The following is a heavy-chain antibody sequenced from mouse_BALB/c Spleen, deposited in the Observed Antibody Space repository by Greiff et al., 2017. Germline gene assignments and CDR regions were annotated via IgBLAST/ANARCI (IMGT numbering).Heavy chain of an antibody. CDR3: ARGNFDY. CDR1: GYTFTDYY. V-gene: IGHV1-77*01. CDR2: IYPGSGNT. J-gene: IGHJ2*01. Sequence: VQLVESGAELARPGASVKLSCKASGYTFTDYYINWVKQRTGQGLEWIGEIYPGSGNTYYNEKFKGKATLTADKSSSTAYMQLSSLTSEDSAVYFCARGNFDYWGQGTTLTVSS.